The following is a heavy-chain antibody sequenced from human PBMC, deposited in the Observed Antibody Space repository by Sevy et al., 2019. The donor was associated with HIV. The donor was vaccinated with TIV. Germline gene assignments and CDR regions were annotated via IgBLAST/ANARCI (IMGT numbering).Heavy chain of an antibody. J-gene: IGHJ6*02. CDR2: ISSSGSTI. CDR1: GFTFSSYE. D-gene: IGHD4-17*01. CDR3: ARGYPTTGNYYYYYYGMDV. Sequence: GGSLRLSCAASGFTFSSYEMNWVRQAPGKGLEWVSYISSSGSTIYYADSVKGRFTISRDNAKNSLYLQMNSLRAEDTAVYYCARGYPTTGNYYYYYYGMDVWGQGTTVTVSS. V-gene: IGHV3-48*03.